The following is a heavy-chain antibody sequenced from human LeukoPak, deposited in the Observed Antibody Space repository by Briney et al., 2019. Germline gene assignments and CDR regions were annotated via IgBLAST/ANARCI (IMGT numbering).Heavy chain of an antibody. CDR1: GFPFTNNA. V-gene: IGHV3-23*01. D-gene: IGHD1-14*01. CDR2: VSGSGGAT. Sequence: GGSLRLSCAVSGFPFTNNARRRVCQAPGRGLECVAAVSGSGGATYYVDSVKGRFTISRDNSKNTLYLEMNSLRAEDTALYYCTKSNREFDPWGQGTLVTVSS. CDR3: TKSNREFDP. J-gene: IGHJ5*02.